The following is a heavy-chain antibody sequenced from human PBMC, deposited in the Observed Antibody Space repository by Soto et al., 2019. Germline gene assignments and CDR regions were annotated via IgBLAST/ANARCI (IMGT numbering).Heavy chain of an antibody. J-gene: IGHJ4*02. V-gene: IGHV3-66*01. CDR2: IYSGGST. CDR1: GFTVSSNY. Sequence: GGSLRLSCAASGFTVSSNYMSWVRQAPGKGLEWVSVIYSGGSTYYADSVKGRFTISRDNSKNTLYLQMNSLRAEETAVYYCARMFIRDPEYYFDYWGQGTLVTVSS. D-gene: IGHD3-10*02. CDR3: ARMFIRDPEYYFDY.